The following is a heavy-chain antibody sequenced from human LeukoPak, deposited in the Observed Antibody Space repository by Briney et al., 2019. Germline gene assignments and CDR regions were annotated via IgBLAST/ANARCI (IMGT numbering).Heavy chain of an antibody. J-gene: IGHJ3*02. D-gene: IGHD3-10*01. Sequence: YYWSWIRQAPGKGLEWVSYISSSGSTIYYADSVKGRFTISRDNAKNSLYLQMNSLRAEDTAVYYCATGESDAFDIWGQGTMVTVSS. CDR1: YY. V-gene: IGHV3-11*01. CDR2: ISSSGSTI. CDR3: ATGESDAFDI.